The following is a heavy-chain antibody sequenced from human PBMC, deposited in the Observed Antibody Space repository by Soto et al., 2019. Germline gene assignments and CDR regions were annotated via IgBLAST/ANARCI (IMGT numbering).Heavy chain of an antibody. V-gene: IGHV3-53*02. CDR2: IYSGGST. Sequence: VQLVETGGGLIQPGGSLRLSCAASGFTVSYNYMNWVRQAPGKGLEWVSVIYSGGSTYYADSVKGRFTISRDNSKNTLYLQMNSLRAEDTAVYYCARGNTETYYFEYWGQGTLVTVSS. D-gene: IGHD5-18*01. CDR3: ARGNTETYYFEY. CDR1: GFTVSYNY. J-gene: IGHJ4*02.